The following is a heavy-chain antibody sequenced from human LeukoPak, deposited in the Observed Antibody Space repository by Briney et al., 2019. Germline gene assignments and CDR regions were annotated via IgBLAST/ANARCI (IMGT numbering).Heavy chain of an antibody. CDR3: AKDLSRGNYPIAFDV. J-gene: IGHJ3*01. Sequence: GGSVTLSCEASGFSFSSYCMHWVRQAPGKGLEWVAFLRSDGTTKFYGDSVKGRFAISRDTSKNTLYLQINSLRTDDTAVYYCAKDLSRGNYPIAFDVWGQGTVVTVSS. V-gene: IGHV3-30*02. D-gene: IGHD3-22*01. CDR1: GFSFSSYC. CDR2: LRSDGTTK.